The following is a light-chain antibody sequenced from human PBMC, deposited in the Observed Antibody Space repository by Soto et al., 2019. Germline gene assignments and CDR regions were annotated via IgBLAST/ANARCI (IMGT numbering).Light chain of an antibody. CDR1: QIVSNN. Sequence: IVLTQSPGTLSFSPGQRATLSFRASQIVSNNYLAWYQQKPGQTPRLLIYDTSTRATGVPTRFSGSRSGAEFTLTINSLQSEDFAVYYCQPYNNWPLTFGGGTKVDI. J-gene: IGKJ4*01. CDR3: QPYNNWPLT. CDR2: DTS. V-gene: IGKV3-15*01.